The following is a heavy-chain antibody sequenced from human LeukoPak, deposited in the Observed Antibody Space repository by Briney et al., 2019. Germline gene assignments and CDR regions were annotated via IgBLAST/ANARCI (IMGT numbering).Heavy chain of an antibody. J-gene: IGHJ4*02. V-gene: IGHV4-34*01. CDR1: GGSFSGYY. Sequence: SETLSLTCAVYGGSFSGYYWSWIRQPPGKGLEWTGEINHSGSTNYNPSLKSRVTISVDTSKNQFSLKLSSVTAADTAVYYCARGPLVGASLDYWGQGTLVTVSS. CDR3: ARGPLVGASLDY. CDR2: INHSGST. D-gene: IGHD1-26*01.